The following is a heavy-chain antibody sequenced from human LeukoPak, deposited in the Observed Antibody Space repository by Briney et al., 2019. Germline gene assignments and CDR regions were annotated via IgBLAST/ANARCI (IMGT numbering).Heavy chain of an antibody. D-gene: IGHD1-26*01. Sequence: GGSLRLSCAASGFTVSSNYMPWVRQAPGKGLEWVSVIYSGGNTYYADSVKGRFTISRDNTKNTLYLQMNSLRADDTAVYYCARDVGFIVGATPGAFDIWGQGTMVTVSS. J-gene: IGHJ3*02. CDR2: IYSGGNT. CDR3: ARDVGFIVGATPGAFDI. V-gene: IGHV3-66*01. CDR1: GFTVSSNY.